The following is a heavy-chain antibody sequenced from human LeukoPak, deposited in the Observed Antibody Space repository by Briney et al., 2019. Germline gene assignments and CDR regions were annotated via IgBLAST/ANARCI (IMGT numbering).Heavy chain of an antibody. D-gene: IGHD6-19*01. CDR2: IWYGGSNK. Sequence: PGGSLRLSCAASGFTVSSNYMSWVRQAPGKGLEWVAVIWYGGSNKYYADSVKGRFTISRDNSKNTLYLQMNSLRAEDTAVYYCAKAGPYSSGQGGYYMDVWGKGTTVTVSS. J-gene: IGHJ6*03. V-gene: IGHV3-30*02. CDR1: GFTVSSNY. CDR3: AKAGPYSSGQGGYYMDV.